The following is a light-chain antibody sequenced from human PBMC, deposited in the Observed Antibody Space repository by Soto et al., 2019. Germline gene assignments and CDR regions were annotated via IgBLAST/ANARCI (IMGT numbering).Light chain of an antibody. Sequence: QSALTQPASVSGSPGQSITISCTGTSSDIGDYDYVSWYQQHPGKAPKLMIYEVSNRPSGISNRFSGSKSGNTASLTISGLQLEDEADYYCSSYTRSSSLVFGGGTKVTVL. CDR1: SSDIGDYDY. CDR3: SSYTRSSSLV. J-gene: IGLJ2*01. CDR2: EVS. V-gene: IGLV2-14*01.